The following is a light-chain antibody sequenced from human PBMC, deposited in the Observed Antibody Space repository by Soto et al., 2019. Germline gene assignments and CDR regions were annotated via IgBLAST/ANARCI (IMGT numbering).Light chain of an antibody. Sequence: DIHMTQARSSLSASVGDRVTITCRASQTISSYLNWYQQKPGKAPKLLIYAASTLQSGVPSRFSGSGSGTDFTLTISSLQPEDFATYYCQQLHTYPLTFGGGTNVDI. CDR2: AAS. J-gene: IGKJ4*01. V-gene: IGKV1-39*01. CDR1: QTISSY. CDR3: QQLHTYPLT.